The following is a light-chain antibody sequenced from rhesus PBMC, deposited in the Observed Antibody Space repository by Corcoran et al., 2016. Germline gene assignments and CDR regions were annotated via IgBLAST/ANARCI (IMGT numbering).Light chain of an antibody. CDR2: STS. V-gene: IGKV1S14*01. CDR3: QQHKNYPLT. J-gene: IGKJ4*01. Sequence: DVQMTQSPSSLSASVGDTVTITCRASQAISNFLAWYQHKPGKAPKPLIYSTSILENGVPSRFSGSGSGTEFTLTISSLLPEDFVIYYCQQHKNYPLTFGGGTKVELK. CDR1: QAISNF.